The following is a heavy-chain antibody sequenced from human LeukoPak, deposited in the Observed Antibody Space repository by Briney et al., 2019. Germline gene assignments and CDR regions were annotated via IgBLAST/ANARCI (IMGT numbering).Heavy chain of an antibody. CDR2: IYSGGST. V-gene: IGHV3-53*04. Sequence: PGGSLRLSCAASGFTVSSNYMSWVRQAPGKGLEWVSVIYSGGSTYYADSVKGRFTISRHNSKNTLYLQMNSLRAEDTAVYYCASFCGGDCLAYAFDIWSQGTMVTVSS. D-gene: IGHD2-21*02. J-gene: IGHJ3*02. CDR3: ASFCGGDCLAYAFDI. CDR1: GFTVSSNY.